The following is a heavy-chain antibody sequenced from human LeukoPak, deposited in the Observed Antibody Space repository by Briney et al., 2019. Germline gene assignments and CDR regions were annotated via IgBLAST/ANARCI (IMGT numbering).Heavy chain of an antibody. D-gene: IGHD3-10*01. CDR3: ATAYQYGSGSYAQTYYYYYMDV. V-gene: IGHV1-24*01. CDR1: GYTLTELS. Sequence: ASVKVPCKVSGYTLTELSMHWVRQAPGKGLEWMGGFDPEDGETIYAQKFQGRVTMTEDTSTDTAYMELSSLRSEDTAVYYCATAYQYGSGSYAQTYYYYYMDVWGKGTTVTVSS. J-gene: IGHJ6*03. CDR2: FDPEDGET.